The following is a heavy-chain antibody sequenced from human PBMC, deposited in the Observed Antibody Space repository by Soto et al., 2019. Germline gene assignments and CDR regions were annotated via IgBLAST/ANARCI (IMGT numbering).Heavy chain of an antibody. CDR2: SKSVPDGDKT. D-gene: IGHD3-10*01. CDR3: TTAPNYFGAEISVRDY. Sequence: EVQLVESGGGLVKPGGSLRLSCTASGFNFNNAWMSWVRQAPGKGLEWLGRSKSVPDGDKTDYAAPVKGRFTISRDDSQNLFYLLMDGLRTEDSAIYYWTTAPNYFGAEISVRDYWGLGTLVTVSS. J-gene: IGHJ4*02. V-gene: IGHV3-15*01. CDR1: GFNFNNAW.